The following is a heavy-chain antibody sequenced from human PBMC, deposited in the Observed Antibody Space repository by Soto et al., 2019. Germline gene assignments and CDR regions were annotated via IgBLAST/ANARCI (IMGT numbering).Heavy chain of an antibody. V-gene: IGHV3-30*18. Sequence: PGGSLRLSCAASGFTFSSYGMHWVRQAPGKGLEWVAVISYDGSNKYYADSVKGRFTISRDNSKNTLYLQMNSLRAEDTAVYYCAKGYDFWREGTGMDVWGQGTTVTVSS. CDR2: ISYDGSNK. J-gene: IGHJ6*02. CDR1: GFTFSSYG. CDR3: AKGYDFWREGTGMDV. D-gene: IGHD3-3*01.